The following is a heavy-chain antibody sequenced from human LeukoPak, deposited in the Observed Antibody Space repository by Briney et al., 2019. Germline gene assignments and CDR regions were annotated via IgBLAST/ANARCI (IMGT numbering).Heavy chain of an antibody. Sequence: ASVKVSCKASGYTFTSYFIHRVRQAPGQGLEWMGIINPSGGSAGYAQKFQGRVTMTRDASTSTVYMELSSLRSEDTAFYYCARSRDAYNWFDYWGQGTLVTVSS. CDR3: ARSRDAYNWFDY. CDR1: GYTFTSYF. V-gene: IGHV1-46*01. CDR2: INPSGGSA. J-gene: IGHJ4*02. D-gene: IGHD1-1*01.